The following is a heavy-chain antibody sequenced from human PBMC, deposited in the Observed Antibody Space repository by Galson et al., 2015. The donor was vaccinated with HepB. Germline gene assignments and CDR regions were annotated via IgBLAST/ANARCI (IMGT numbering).Heavy chain of an antibody. CDR2: FDPEDGET. J-gene: IGHJ3*02. V-gene: IGHV1-24*01. CDR3: ATGGLERRTADAFDI. Sequence: SVKVSCKVSGYTLTELSMHWVRQAPGKGLEWTGGFDPEDGETIYAQKFQGRVTMTEDTSTDTAYMELSSLRSEDTAVYYCATGGLERRTADAFDIWGQGTMVTVSS. CDR1: GYTLTELS. D-gene: IGHD1-1*01.